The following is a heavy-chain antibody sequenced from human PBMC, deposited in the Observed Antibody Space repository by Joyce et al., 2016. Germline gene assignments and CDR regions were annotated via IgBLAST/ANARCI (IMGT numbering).Heavy chain of an antibody. Sequence: EVQLVESGGGLVKPGESLRLSCTASGFIFSSYSMTWVRQAAGKGLEWVSSISRDNTYIFHADEVKGRFTISRDNARNSLYLQMNSLRAEDTAVYYCARDVLTTVTKAYGYWGQGTLVAVSS. V-gene: IGHV3-21*01. CDR1: GFIFSSYS. CDR2: ISRDNTYI. D-gene: IGHD4-11*01. CDR3: ARDVLTTVTKAYGY. J-gene: IGHJ4*02.